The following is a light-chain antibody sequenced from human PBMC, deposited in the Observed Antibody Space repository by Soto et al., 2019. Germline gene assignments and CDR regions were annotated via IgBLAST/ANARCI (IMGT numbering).Light chain of an antibody. CDR3: QSYGSSLSGPGV. CDR1: SSNIGAGYD. V-gene: IGLV1-40*01. J-gene: IGLJ1*01. Sequence: QSVLTRPPSVSGAPGQRVTISCTGSSSNIGAGYDVHWYQQLPGTAPKLLIYGSSNRPSGVPDRFSGSKSGTSASLAITGLQAEDEADYYCQSYGSSLSGPGVFGTGTKVTVL. CDR2: GSS.